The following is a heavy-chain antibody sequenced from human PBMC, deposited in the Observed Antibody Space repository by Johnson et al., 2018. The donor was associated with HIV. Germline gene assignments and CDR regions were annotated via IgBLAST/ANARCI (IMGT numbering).Heavy chain of an antibody. Sequence: HWVRQAPGKGLQWVSGITWNSGSIGYADSVKGRFTVSRDNAKNSLLLQMNGLGAEDTALYYCARDVRPDYRVPGAWYFDLWGRGTLVTVSS. D-gene: IGHD4-17*01. CDR2: ITWNSGSI. CDR3: ARDVRPDYRVPGAWYFDL. J-gene: IGHJ2*01. V-gene: IGHV3-9*01.